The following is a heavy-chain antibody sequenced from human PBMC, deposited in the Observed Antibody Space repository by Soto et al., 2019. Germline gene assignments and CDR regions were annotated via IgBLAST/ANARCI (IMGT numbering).Heavy chain of an antibody. Sequence: ASVKVSCKASGYTFTSYGISWVRQAPGQGLEWMGWISAYNGNTNYAQKLQGRVTMTTDTSTSTAYMELRSLRSDDTAVYYCASPAYGDPRGGAFDIWGQGTMVTVSS. CDR1: GYTFTSYG. CDR3: ASPAYGDPRGGAFDI. CDR2: ISAYNGNT. J-gene: IGHJ3*02. V-gene: IGHV1-18*01. D-gene: IGHD4-17*01.